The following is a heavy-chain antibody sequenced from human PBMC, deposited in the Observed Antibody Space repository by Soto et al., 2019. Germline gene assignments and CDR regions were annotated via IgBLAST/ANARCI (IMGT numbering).Heavy chain of an antibody. CDR2: ISISGGST. D-gene: IGHD3-3*01. J-gene: IGHJ6*02. Sequence: WVSLRLSCVASGIMFSSYAMTWVCQPPGKGLQWVSTISISGGSTYYADSVKSRFTVSRYNDKKTLYLQMNSLRAEATAIYFCANRHTWSTCSMDVLGPGTTVNVS. CDR1: GIMFSSYA. CDR3: ANRHTWSTCSMDV. V-gene: IGHV3-23*01.